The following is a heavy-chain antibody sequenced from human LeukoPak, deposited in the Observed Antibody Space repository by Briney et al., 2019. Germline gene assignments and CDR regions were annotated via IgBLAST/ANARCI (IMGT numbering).Heavy chain of an antibody. Sequence: GGSLRLSCAASGFTFSSYAMTWVRQAPGKGLEWVSGISGGNGATYYADSVKGRFTISTDNSKNTLYLQMSSLRAEDTAVYYCAKEGSGSLWSFDYWGQGTLVTVSS. CDR3: AKEGSGSLWSFDY. CDR1: GFTFSSYA. CDR2: ISGGNGAT. V-gene: IGHV3-23*01. D-gene: IGHD3-10*01. J-gene: IGHJ4*02.